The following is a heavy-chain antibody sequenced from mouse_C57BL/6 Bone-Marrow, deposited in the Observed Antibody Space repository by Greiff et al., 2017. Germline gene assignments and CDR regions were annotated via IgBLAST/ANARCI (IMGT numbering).Heavy chain of an antibody. CDR3: AIADGAY. CDR2: IHPSDSDT. Sequence: VKLQQSGAELVKPGASVKVSCKASGYTFTSYWMHWVKQRPGKGLEWIGRIHPSDSDTNYNQKFKGKATLTVDKSSSTAYMQLSSLTSEDSAVYYCAIADGAYWGQGTLVTVSA. V-gene: IGHV1-74*01. CDR1: GYTFTSYW. D-gene: IGHD2-3*01. J-gene: IGHJ3*01.